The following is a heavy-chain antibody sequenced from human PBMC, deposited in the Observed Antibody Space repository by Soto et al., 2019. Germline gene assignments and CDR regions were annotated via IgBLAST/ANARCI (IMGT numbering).Heavy chain of an antibody. Sequence: PSETLSLTCTVSGGSISSGGYYWSWIRHHPGKGLEWIGYIFYSGSTFYSPPLKSRVTISVDTARNQFSLNLRSVTAADTAVYHCAIGEWLSTPYFNFWGKGTLVTVSS. CDR3: AIGEWLSTPYFNF. J-gene: IGHJ4*02. CDR2: IFYSGST. CDR1: GGSISSGGYY. D-gene: IGHD3-3*01. V-gene: IGHV4-31*03.